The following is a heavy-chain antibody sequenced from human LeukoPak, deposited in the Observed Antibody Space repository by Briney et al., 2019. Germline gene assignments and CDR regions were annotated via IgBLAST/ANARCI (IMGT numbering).Heavy chain of an antibody. V-gene: IGHV4-59*01. CDR3: ARGSYYDRSGYYPVFDY. D-gene: IGHD3-22*01. J-gene: IGHJ4*02. CDR2: IYDTGST. CDR1: GGSISSYY. Sequence: SETLSLTCSVSGGSISSYYWNWIRQPPGKGLEWIGYIYDTGSTNYNPSIKSRVTISVGMSRNQFSLSLTSVTAADTALYFCARGSYYDRSGYYPVFDYWSQGTLVTVSA.